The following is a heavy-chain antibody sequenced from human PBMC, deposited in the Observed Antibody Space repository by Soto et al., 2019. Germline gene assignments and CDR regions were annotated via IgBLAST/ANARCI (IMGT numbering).Heavy chain of an antibody. Sequence: GSLRLSCTASGFTFSSYAMSWVRQAPGKELEWVSTISGNSGKTNYAESVKGRFSISRDNSKNTVHLQLDSLRAEDTAVYFCAKLGFVLMELYYFHQWGHGTLVTV. CDR3: AKLGFVLMELYYFHQ. CDR2: ISGNSGKT. V-gene: IGHV3-23*01. CDR1: GFTFSSYA. D-gene: IGHD2-8*01. J-gene: IGHJ4*01.